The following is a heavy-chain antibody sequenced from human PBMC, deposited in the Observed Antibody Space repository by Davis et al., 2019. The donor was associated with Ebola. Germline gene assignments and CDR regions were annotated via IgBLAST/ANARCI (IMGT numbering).Heavy chain of an antibody. D-gene: IGHD6-6*01. CDR2: INPNSGNT. J-gene: IGHJ6*04. CDR1: GYTFTSHD. CDR3: AIKEGDGREQLVLYYYYGMDV. Sequence: AASVKVSCKASGYTFTSHDINWVRQATGQGFEWVGWINPNSGNTGYARKFQGRVTMTRITSINTAYMELSSLRTEDTAVYYCAIKEGDGREQLVLYYYYGMDVWGKGTTVTVSS. V-gene: IGHV1-8*01.